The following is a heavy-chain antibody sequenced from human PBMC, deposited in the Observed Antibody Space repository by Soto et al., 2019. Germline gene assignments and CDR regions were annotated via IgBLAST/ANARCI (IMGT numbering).Heavy chain of an antibody. V-gene: IGHV4-34*01. CDR2: INHSGST. D-gene: IGHD3-3*01. J-gene: IGHJ3*02. CDR1: GGSFSGYY. CDR3: AGEIWSGYAFDI. Sequence: PSETLSLTCAVYGGSFSGYYWSWIRQPPGKELEWIGEINHSGSTNYNPSLKSRVTISVDTSKNQFSLKLSSVTAADTAVYYCAGEIWSGYAFDIWGQGTMVTVSS.